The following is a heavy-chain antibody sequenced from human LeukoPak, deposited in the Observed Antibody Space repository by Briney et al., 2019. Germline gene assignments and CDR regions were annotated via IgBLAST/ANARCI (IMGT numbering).Heavy chain of an antibody. Sequence: GGSLRLSCAASGFTFSSYAMSWVRQAPGKGLEWVSYISSSSSTIYYADSVKGRFTISRDNAKNSLYLQMNSLRAEDTAVYYCATYYDSSPFDYWGQGTLVTVSS. CDR2: ISSSSSTI. CDR1: GFTFSSYA. J-gene: IGHJ4*02. V-gene: IGHV3-48*04. CDR3: ATYYDSSPFDY. D-gene: IGHD3-22*01.